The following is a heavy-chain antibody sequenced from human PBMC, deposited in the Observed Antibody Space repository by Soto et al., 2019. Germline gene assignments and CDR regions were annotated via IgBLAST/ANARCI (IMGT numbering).Heavy chain of an antibody. CDR1: GGSISSSSYY. CDR2: IYYSGST. D-gene: IGHD3-16*01. Sequence: PSETLSLTCTVSGGSISSSSYYWGWIRQPPGKGLEWIGSIYYSGSTYYNPSLKSRVTISVDTSKNQFSLKLSSVTAADTATYYCARMATFGSLNWFDPWGQGTLVTVSS. J-gene: IGHJ5*02. V-gene: IGHV4-39*01. CDR3: ARMATFGSLNWFDP.